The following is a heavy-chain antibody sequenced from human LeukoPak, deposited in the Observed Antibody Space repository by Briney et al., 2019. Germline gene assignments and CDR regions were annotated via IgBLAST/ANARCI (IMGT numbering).Heavy chain of an antibody. V-gene: IGHV4-59*08. CDR1: GFPFSSYA. CDR3: ASRRVELAPTSEGNWFHP. J-gene: IGHJ5*02. D-gene: IGHD5-24*01. CDR2: IHYRGDT. Sequence: GSLRLSCAASGFPFSSYAMSWIRQPPRKGLEWIGSIHYRGDTNYNPSLKRRATISVGTSQNLFSLNLRSGTAATTPVYRCASRRVELAPTSEGNWFHPWGQGTLVTVSS.